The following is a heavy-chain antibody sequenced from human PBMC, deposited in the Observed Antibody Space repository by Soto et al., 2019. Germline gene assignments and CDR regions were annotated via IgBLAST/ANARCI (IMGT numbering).Heavy chain of an antibody. CDR3: ARAGCDGGSCYTLVGLRYGMDV. J-gene: IGHJ6*02. CDR2: ISYDGNNK. Sequence: QVQLVESGGGVVHPGRSLRLSCAASGFILSTYAMYWVRQAPGKGLEWVAVISYDGNNKYYADSVKGRFTISRDNSKNTLYLQMNSLRAEDTAVYYCARAGCDGGSCYTLVGLRYGMDVWGQGTTVTVSS. V-gene: IGHV3-30-3*01. D-gene: IGHD2-15*01. CDR1: GFILSTYA.